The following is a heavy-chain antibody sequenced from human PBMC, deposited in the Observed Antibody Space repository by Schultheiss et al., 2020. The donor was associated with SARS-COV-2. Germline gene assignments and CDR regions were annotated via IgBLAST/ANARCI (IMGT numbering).Heavy chain of an antibody. Sequence: ASVKVSCKASGYTFTSYGISWVRQAPGQGLEWMGWISAYNGNTNYAQKLQDRVTMTTDTSTSTAYMELRSLRSDDTAVYYCARDWRLIAAAEPFDYWGQGTLVTVSS. CDR2: ISAYNGNT. CDR3: ARDWRLIAAAEPFDY. V-gene: IGHV1-18*01. D-gene: IGHD6-25*01. CDR1: GYTFTSYG. J-gene: IGHJ4*02.